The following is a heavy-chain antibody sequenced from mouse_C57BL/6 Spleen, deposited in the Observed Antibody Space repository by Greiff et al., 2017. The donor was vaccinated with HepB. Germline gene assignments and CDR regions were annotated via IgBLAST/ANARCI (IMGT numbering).Heavy chain of an antibody. J-gene: IGHJ4*01. Sequence: QVQLQQSGAELMKPGASVKLSCKATGYTFTGYWIEWVKQRPGHGLEWIGEILPGSGSTNYNEKFKGKATFTADTSSNTAYMQLSSLTTEDSAIYYCARGSGAIYYDYHYYAMDYWGQGTSVTVSS. V-gene: IGHV1-9*01. CDR2: ILPGSGST. D-gene: IGHD2-4*01. CDR3: ARGSGAIYYDYHYYAMDY. CDR1: GYTFTGYW.